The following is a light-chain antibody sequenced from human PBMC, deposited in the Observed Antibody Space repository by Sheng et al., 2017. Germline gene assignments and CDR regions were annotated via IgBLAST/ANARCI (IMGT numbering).Light chain of an antibody. V-gene: IGKV1-9*01. CDR1: QGISSY. CDR2: AAS. J-gene: IGKJ4*01. Sequence: DIQLTQSPSFLSASVGDRVTITCRASQGISSYLAWYQQKPGKAPKLLIYAASTLQSGVPSRFSGSGSGTEFTLTISSLQPEDFATYYCQQLXSYITFGGGTKVEIK. CDR3: QQLXSYIT.